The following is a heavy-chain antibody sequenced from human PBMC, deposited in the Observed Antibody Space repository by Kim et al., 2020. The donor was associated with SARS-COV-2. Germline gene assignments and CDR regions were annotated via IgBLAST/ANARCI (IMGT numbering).Heavy chain of an antibody. J-gene: IGHJ6*02. CDR3: AKEIRSGDSV. CDR1: GGSISTYY. CDR2: IYYSGST. V-gene: IGHV4-59*01. Sequence: SETLSLTCTVSGGSISTYYWRWIRQPPGKGLEWIGHIYYSGSTIYNPSLKSRITISIDTSKNQFSLMLSSVPAADTAVFYCAKEIRSGDSVWVQGSTVTVCS. D-gene: IGHD3-16*01.